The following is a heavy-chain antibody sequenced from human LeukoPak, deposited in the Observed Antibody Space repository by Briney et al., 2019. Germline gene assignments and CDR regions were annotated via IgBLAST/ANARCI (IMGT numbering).Heavy chain of an antibody. D-gene: IGHD3-10*01. CDR3: ARHVGSSAHFDY. CDR2: IYSSGST. V-gene: IGHV4-39*01. CDR1: GGSITTSHYC. Sequence: SETLSLTCTVSGGSITTSHYCWAWIRQPPGRGLEWIGSIYSSGSTYYNPSLKRRVTISVDTSKSQFSLKLHSVTAADTAVFYCARHVGSSAHFDYWGQGTLATVSS. J-gene: IGHJ4*02.